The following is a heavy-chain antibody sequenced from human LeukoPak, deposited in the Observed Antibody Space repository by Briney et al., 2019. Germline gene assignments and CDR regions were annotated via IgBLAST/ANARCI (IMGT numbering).Heavy chain of an antibody. V-gene: IGHV3-23*01. CDR1: GFSFSSYS. CDR2: ISGSGGST. D-gene: IGHD1-1*01. Sequence: GGSLRLSCAGLGFSFSSYSMTWVRQTPEKGLQWVAGISGSGGSTYYADSVKGRFTISRDNSKNTVDLHMVNLRVEDTAVYAKALDPEQIRRTTLPPSDSWGQGMLVTVSS. J-gene: IGHJ4*02. CDR3: ALDPEQIRRTTLPPSDS.